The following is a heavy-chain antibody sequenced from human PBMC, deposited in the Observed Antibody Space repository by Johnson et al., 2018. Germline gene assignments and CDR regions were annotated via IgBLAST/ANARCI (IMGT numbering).Heavy chain of an antibody. D-gene: IGHD6-13*01. CDR1: GFTFSDYY. Sequence: VQLVESGGGLVKPGESLRLSCAASGFTFSDYYMTWIRQAPGRGLEWVSYISSSGSTIYYADSVKGRFTISRNNAKNSLFLQMNSLRAEDTAVYYCARKGAGSTSSWYYFQHWGQGTLVTVSS. V-gene: IGHV3-11*01. CDR3: ARKGAGSTSSWYYFQH. J-gene: IGHJ1*01. CDR2: ISSSGSTI.